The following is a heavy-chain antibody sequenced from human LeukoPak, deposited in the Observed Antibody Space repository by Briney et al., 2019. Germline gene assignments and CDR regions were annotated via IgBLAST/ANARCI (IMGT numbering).Heavy chain of an antibody. CDR2: IYTSGST. V-gene: IGHV4-4*07. D-gene: IGHD6-13*01. CDR3: ARDQRYSSSRYRGERKDNWVDP. Sequence: SETLSLTCTVSGGSISSYYWSWLRQPAGKGLEWIGRIYTSGSTNYKPSLKSRVTMSVDTSKNQFSLELSSVTAADTAVYYCARDQRYSSSRYRGERKDNWVDPWGQGTLVSVSS. J-gene: IGHJ5*02. CDR1: GGSISSYY.